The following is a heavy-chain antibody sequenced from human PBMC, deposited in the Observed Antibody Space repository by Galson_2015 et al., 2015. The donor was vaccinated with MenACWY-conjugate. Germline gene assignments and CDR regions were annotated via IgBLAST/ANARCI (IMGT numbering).Heavy chain of an antibody. D-gene: IGHD7-27*01. V-gene: IGHV2-5*02. Sequence: PALVKPTQTLTLTCTFSGFSLSTNKMGVGWIRQPPGKALEWLALIYWDDEKHYNPSLKSRLTITKDTSKNQVVLTLTNMDPVDTGTYYCAHRRHWGLREKPDACDVWGQGTLVTVSS. CDR1: GFSLSTNKMG. J-gene: IGHJ3*01. CDR3: AHRRHWGLREKPDACDV. CDR2: IYWDDEK.